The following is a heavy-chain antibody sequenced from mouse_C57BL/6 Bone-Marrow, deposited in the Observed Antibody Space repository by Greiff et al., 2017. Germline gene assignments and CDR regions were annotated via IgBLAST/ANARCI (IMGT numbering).Heavy chain of an antibody. D-gene: IGHD2-3*01. CDR1: GYTFTDYY. CDR2: IYPGSGNT. J-gene: IGHJ3*01. CDR3: ARDGSFAY. V-gene: IGHV1-76*01. Sequence: VKLMESGAELVRPGASVKLSCKASGYTFTDYYITWVKQRPGQGLEWIARIYPGSGNTYYNEKFKGKATLTVEKSSSTAYMHLSSLASEDSAVYCYARDGSFAYWGQGTLVTVSA.